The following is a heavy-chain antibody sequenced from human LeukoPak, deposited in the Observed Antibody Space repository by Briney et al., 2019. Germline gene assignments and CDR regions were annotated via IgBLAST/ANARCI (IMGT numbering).Heavy chain of an antibody. Sequence: GGSLRLSCAASGFSFSSYAMNWVRQAPGKGLEWVSGISGSGGSTYYADSVKGRFIISRDNSKNTLCLQMNSLRVEDTAVYYCAKDRYDSSGYYFGYWGQGTLVTVPS. CDR3: AKDRYDSSGYYFGY. CDR1: GFSFSSYA. D-gene: IGHD3-22*01. V-gene: IGHV3-23*01. J-gene: IGHJ4*02. CDR2: ISGSGGST.